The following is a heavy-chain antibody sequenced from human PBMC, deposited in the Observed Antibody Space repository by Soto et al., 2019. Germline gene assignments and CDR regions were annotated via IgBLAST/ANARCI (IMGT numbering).Heavy chain of an antibody. D-gene: IGHD4-17*01. CDR3: AHRGYGDYPRDNWFDP. V-gene: IGHV2-5*01. CDR1: GFSLSTGGLG. J-gene: IGHJ5*02. CDR2: IYWNDDK. Sequence: QITLKESGPTLVKPTQTLTLTCTCSGFSLSTGGLGVGWIRQPPGKALEWLALIYWNDDKRYNPSLKSRLTITKDTSKNQVVLTMTNMDPVDTATYYCAHRGYGDYPRDNWFDPWGQGTLVTVSS.